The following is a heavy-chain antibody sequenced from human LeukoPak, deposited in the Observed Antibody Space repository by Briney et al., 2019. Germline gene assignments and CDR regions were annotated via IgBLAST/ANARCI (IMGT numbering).Heavy chain of an antibody. CDR2: IYHSGST. J-gene: IGHJ4*02. CDR3: ARSEWELLGQYYFDY. Sequence: SGTLSLTCAVSGGSISSSNWWSWVRQPPGKGLEWIGEIYHSGSTNYNPSLKSRVTISVDKSKNQFSLKLSSVTAADTAVYYCARSEWELLGQYYFDYWGQGTLVTVSS. CDR1: GGSISSSNW. D-gene: IGHD1-26*01. V-gene: IGHV4-4*02.